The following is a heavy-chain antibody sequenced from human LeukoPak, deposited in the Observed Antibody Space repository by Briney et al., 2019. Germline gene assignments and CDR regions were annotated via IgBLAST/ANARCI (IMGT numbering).Heavy chain of an antibody. V-gene: IGHV3-21*01. CDR3: ARGPALYCTSSSCLDGVD. CDR1: GFTFSDYT. D-gene: IGHD2-2*01. Sequence: GGSLRLSCAASGFTFSDYTMNWVRQAPGKGLEWVSSISSGGSYISYADSVKGRFTVSRDNAKDSLFLQMRSLRDEDTAVYYCARGPALYCTSSSCLDGVDWGQGTLVSVSS. J-gene: IGHJ4*02. CDR2: ISSGGSYI.